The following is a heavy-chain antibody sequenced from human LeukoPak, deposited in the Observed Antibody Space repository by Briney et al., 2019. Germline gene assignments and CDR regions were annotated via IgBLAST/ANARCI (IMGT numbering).Heavy chain of an antibody. CDR2: IDPEDGET. J-gene: IGHJ4*02. CDR3: AKVSLQSLPNNGRYSHLPEH. D-gene: IGHD1/OR15-1a*01. Sequence: ASVKVSCKASGYTVTDCYMHWVQQAPGKGLEWMGRIDPEDGETKYSEKFQGRVTVTADTTTDTVFMELSGLTSEDTAVYYCAKVSLQSLPNNGRYSHLPEHWGQGTLVTVSS. CDR1: GYTVTDCY. V-gene: IGHV1-69-2*01.